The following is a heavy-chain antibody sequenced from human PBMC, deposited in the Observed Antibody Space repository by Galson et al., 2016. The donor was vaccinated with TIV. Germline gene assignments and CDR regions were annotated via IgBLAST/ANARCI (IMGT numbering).Heavy chain of an antibody. J-gene: IGHJ4*02. D-gene: IGHD3-3*02. CDR3: SSASHLVPTVHHY. CDR1: GGTFSSYD. Sequence: SVKVSCKASGGTFSSYDISWLRQIPGQGFEWMGRINPAVGLIKYAERFQGRFTITAAYMELSSLGSEDTAVYYCSSASHLVPTVHHYWGQGTLVTVSS. V-gene: IGHV1-69*04. CDR2: INPAVGLI.